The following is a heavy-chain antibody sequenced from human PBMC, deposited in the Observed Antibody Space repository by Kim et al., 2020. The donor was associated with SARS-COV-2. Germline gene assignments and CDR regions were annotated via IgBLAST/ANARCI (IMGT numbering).Heavy chain of an antibody. J-gene: IGHJ4*02. Sequence: DKYYSTSLKTRLTISKDTSKNQVVLTMTNMDPVDTATYYCARISPSVAADYWGQGTLVTVSS. CDR3: ARISPSVAADY. D-gene: IGHD6-13*01. CDR2: DK. V-gene: IGHV2-70*01.